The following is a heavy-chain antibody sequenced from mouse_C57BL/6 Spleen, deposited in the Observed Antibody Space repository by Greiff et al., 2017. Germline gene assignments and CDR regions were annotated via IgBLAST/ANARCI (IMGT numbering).Heavy chain of an antibody. J-gene: IGHJ2*01. D-gene: IGHD2-4*01. V-gene: IGHV1-76*01. CDR2: IYPGSGNT. CDR1: GYTFTDYY. CDR3: ARSGYDYGYFDY. Sequence: QVHVKQSGAELVRPGASVKLSCKASGYTFTDYYINWVKQRPGPGLEWIARIYPGSGNTYYNEKFKGKATLTAEKSSSTAYMQLSSLTSEDSAVYFCARSGYDYGYFDYWGQGTTLTVSS.